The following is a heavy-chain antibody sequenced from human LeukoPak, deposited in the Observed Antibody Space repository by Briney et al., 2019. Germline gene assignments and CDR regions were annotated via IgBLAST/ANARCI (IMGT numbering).Heavy chain of an antibody. CDR2: ISGRTGST. J-gene: IGHJ4*02. CDR3: AKSPIAVAGTPVDY. Sequence: GGSLRLSCAASGFTFNNYAMSWVRQAPGKGLEWVSTISGRTGSTYYADSVQGRFTISRDNPKNTLDLQMNSLRVEDTAVYYCAKSPIAVAGTPVDYWGQGTLVTVSS. D-gene: IGHD6-19*01. CDR1: GFTFNNYA. V-gene: IGHV3-23*01.